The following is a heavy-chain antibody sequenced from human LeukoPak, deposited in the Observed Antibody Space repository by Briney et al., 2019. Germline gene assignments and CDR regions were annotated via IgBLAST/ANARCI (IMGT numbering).Heavy chain of an antibody. CDR1: GFTFNSYA. CDR2: ITYDGSNK. Sequence: GRSVRLSCAASGFTFNSYAMHWARQAPGKGLEWVAVITYDGSNKYYADSVKGRFTISRDNSKNTLYLQMNSLRAEDTAVYYCASISPLYCSGGSCYDYWGQEALGTASS. D-gene: IGHD2-15*01. J-gene: IGHJ4*02. V-gene: IGHV3-30-3*01. CDR3: ASISPLYCSGGSCYDY.